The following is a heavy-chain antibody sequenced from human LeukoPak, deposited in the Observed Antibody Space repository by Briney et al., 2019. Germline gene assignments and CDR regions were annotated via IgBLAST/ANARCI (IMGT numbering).Heavy chain of an antibody. V-gene: IGHV3-21*01. Sequence: PGGSLRLXCAASGFTFSSYSMNWVRQAPGKGLEWVSSISSSSSYIYYADSVRGRFTISRDNAKNSLYLQMNSLRAEDTAVYYCARDTSGLIDYWGQGTLVTVSS. CDR3: ARDTSGLIDY. CDR2: ISSSSSYI. J-gene: IGHJ4*02. CDR1: GFTFSSYS. D-gene: IGHD6-19*01.